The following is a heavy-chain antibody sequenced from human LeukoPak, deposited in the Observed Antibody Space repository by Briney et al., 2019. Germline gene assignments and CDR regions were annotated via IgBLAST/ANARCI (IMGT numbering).Heavy chain of an antibody. CDR3: ARDKYATTVTSSFDY. CDR2: SNPSGGST. V-gene: IGHV1-46*01. Sequence: ASVKVSCKASGYTFTSSYIHWVRQAPGQGLEWMGISNPSGGSTRYAQKFQGRVTMTRDTSTSTVYMELSSLRSEDTAVYYCARDKYATTVTSSFDYWGQGALVTVSS. D-gene: IGHD4-17*01. CDR1: GYTFTSSY. J-gene: IGHJ4*02.